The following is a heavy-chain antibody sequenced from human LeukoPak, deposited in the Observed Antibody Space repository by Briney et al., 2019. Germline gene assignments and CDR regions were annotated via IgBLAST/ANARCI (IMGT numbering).Heavy chain of an antibody. Sequence: PGGSLRLSCAASGFTVSSNYMSWVRQAPGKGLEWVSVIYSGGSTYYADSVKGRFTISRDNSKNTLYLQMNSLRADDTAVYYCARVSVDAFDIWGQGTMVTVSS. CDR3: ARVSVDAFDI. J-gene: IGHJ3*02. CDR1: GFTVSSNY. V-gene: IGHV3-66*02. CDR2: IYSGGST.